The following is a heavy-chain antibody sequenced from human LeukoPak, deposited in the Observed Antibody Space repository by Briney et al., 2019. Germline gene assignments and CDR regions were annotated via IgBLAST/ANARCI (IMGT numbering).Heavy chain of an antibody. CDR2: IYYSGST. CDR3: ARVYCSSTSCRGGWNY. Sequence: SETLSLTCTVSGGSISSYYWSWLRQPPGKGLEWIGYIYYSGSTNYNPSLKSRVTISVDTSKNQFSLKLSSVTAADTAVYYCARVYCSSTSCRGGWNYWGQGTLVTVSS. J-gene: IGHJ4*02. V-gene: IGHV4-59*12. D-gene: IGHD2-2*01. CDR1: GGSISSYY.